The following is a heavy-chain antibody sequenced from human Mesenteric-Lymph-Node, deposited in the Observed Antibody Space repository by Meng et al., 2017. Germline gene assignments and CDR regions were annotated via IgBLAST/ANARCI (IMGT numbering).Heavy chain of an antibody. J-gene: IGHJ6*02. CDR3: ARHKYSSSWAYYYYYGMDV. D-gene: IGHD6-13*01. CDR1: GGTFSSYA. Sequence: SVKVSCKASGGTFSSYAISWVRQAPGQGLEWMGGIIPIFGTANYAQKFQGRVTITTDESTSTAYMELSSLRAEDTAVYYCARHKYSSSWAYYYYYGMDVWGQGTTVTVSS. V-gene: IGHV1-69*05. CDR2: IIPIFGTA.